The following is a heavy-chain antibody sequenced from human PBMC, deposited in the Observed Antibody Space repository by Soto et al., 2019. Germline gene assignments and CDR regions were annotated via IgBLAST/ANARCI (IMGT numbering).Heavy chain of an antibody. V-gene: IGHV1-69*13. Sequence: SVKVSCKASGGTFSRYAISWVRQAPGQGLEWMGGIIPIFGTANYAQKFQGRVTITADESTSTAYMELSSLRFEDTAVYYCARAIVGPTTTGWLKPWGQGTLVTVSS. CDR1: GGTFSRYA. J-gene: IGHJ5*02. D-gene: IGHD1-26*01. CDR2: IIPIFGTA. CDR3: ARAIVGPTTTGWLKP.